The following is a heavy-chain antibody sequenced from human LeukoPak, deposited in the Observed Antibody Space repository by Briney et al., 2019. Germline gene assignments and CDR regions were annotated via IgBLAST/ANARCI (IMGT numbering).Heavy chain of an antibody. CDR1: GFTVSINY. D-gene: IGHD3-22*01. V-gene: IGHV3-66*01. J-gene: IGHJ4*02. CDR3: ARNYYDSSGYGLLDY. Sequence: GGSLRLSCAAYGFTVSINYMSWVRQAPGKGLEWVSVIYSGGSTYYADSVKGRFTISRDNSKNTLYLQMNSLRAEDTAVYYCARNYYDSSGYGLLDYWGQGTLVTVSS. CDR2: IYSGGST.